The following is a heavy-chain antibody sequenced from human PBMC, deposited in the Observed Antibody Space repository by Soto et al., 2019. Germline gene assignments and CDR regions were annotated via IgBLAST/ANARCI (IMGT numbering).Heavy chain of an antibody. Sequence: SVKVSCKASGGTFSSYAISWVRQAPGQGLEWMGGIIPIFGTANYAQKFQGRVTITADESTSTAYMELSSLRSEDTAVYYCASAVSYYDSSGYRPTYYFDYWGQGPLVSV. CDR1: GGTFSSYA. CDR3: ASAVSYYDSSGYRPTYYFDY. D-gene: IGHD3-22*01. J-gene: IGHJ4*02. CDR2: IIPIFGTA. V-gene: IGHV1-69*13.